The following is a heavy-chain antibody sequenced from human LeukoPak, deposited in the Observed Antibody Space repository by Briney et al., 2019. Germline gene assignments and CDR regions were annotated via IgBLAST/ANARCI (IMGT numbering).Heavy chain of an antibody. CDR3: ARDIVATLSSLWPCPYDY. Sequence: GASVKVSCKASGYTFTSYGISWVRQAPGQGLEWMGWISAYNGNTNYAQKLQGRVTMTTDTSTSTAYMELRSLRSDDTAVYYCARDIVATLSSLWPCPYDYWGQGTLVTVSS. CDR1: GYTFTSYG. V-gene: IGHV1-18*01. D-gene: IGHD5-12*01. CDR2: ISAYNGNT. J-gene: IGHJ4*02.